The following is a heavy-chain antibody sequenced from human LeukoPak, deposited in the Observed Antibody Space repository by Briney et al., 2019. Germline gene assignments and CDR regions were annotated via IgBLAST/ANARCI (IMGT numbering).Heavy chain of an antibody. Sequence: SETLSPTCAVYGGSFSGYYWSWIRQPPGKGLEWIGSISYSGSTKYNPSLKSRITISVDTSKNHFSLKLNSVTAADTAIYYCARQRTVVTPEFFDYWGQGTLVIVSS. CDR1: GGSFSGYY. D-gene: IGHD4-23*01. J-gene: IGHJ4*02. CDR3: ARQRTVVTPEFFDY. V-gene: IGHV4-34*01. CDR2: ISYSGST.